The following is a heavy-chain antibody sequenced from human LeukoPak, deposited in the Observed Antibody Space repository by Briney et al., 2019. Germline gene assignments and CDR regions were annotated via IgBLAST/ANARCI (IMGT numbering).Heavy chain of an antibody. CDR3: AREGHIWFGELGNV. D-gene: IGHD3-10*01. CDR1: GGSITSYY. Sequence: PSETLSLTCTVSGGSITSYYWSWMRQPPGKGLEWNGYIYYSGGTSYNPSLKSRVTISVDTSKSQFSLRLSSVTAADTAVYYCAREGHIWFGELGNVWGKGITVTVSS. J-gene: IGHJ6*04. CDR2: IYYSGGT. V-gene: IGHV4-59*01.